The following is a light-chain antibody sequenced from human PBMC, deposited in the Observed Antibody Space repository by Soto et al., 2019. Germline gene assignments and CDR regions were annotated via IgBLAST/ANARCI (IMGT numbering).Light chain of an antibody. V-gene: IGKV3-20*01. CDR1: QSVSNNY. CDR2: VES. Sequence: EIVFTQSPGTLSLSPGERATLSCRASQSVSNNYLAWYQQKPGQAPRLLIYVESNRATGIPDRFSGSGSGTDFTLTISRLEPEDFAVYYCQQYGSSGTFGQGTKVDIK. CDR3: QQYGSSGT. J-gene: IGKJ1*01.